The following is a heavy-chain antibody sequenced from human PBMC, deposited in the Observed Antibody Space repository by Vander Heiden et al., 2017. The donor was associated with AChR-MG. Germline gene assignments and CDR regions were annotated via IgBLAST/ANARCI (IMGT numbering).Heavy chain of an antibody. CDR2: IWYDGSNK. Sequence: QVQLVESGGGVVQPGRSLRLSCAASGFTFSGYGMHWVRQAPGKGLEWVAVIWYDGSNKYYADSVKGRFTISRDNSKNTLYLQMNSLRAEDTAVYYCARGSIAALKEGFDYWGQGTLVTVSS. V-gene: IGHV3-33*01. CDR1: GFTFSGYG. CDR3: ARGSIAALKEGFDY. D-gene: IGHD6-6*01. J-gene: IGHJ4*02.